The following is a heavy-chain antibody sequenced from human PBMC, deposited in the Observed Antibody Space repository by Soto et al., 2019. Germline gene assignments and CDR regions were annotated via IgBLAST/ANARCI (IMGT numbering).Heavy chain of an antibody. CDR1: GFTFGDYA. D-gene: IGHD3-10*01. CDR3: TRDYGITMVRGVINYYGMAV. V-gene: IGHV3-49*03. CDR2: IRSKAYGGTT. Sequence: GGSLRLSCTASGFTFGDYAMSWFRQAPGKGLEWVGFIRSKAYGGTTEYAASVEGRFTISRDDSKSIAYLQMNSLKTEDTAVYYCTRDYGITMVRGVINYYGMAVRGQGTTVTVSS. J-gene: IGHJ6*02.